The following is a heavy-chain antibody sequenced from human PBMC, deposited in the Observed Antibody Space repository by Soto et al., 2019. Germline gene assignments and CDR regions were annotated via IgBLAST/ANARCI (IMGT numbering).Heavy chain of an antibody. CDR2: IIPIFGTA. J-gene: IGHJ3*02. Sequence: SVKVTSPASGVTFISYAIIWVRQATGQGLEWMGGIIPIFGTANYAQKFQGRVTITADESTSTAYMELSSLRSEDTAVYYCARVVCTQNHYGGNSEVCAFDIWGQGTMVTVSS. CDR1: GVTFISYA. D-gene: IGHD4-17*01. CDR3: ARVVCTQNHYGGNSEVCAFDI. V-gene: IGHV1-69*01.